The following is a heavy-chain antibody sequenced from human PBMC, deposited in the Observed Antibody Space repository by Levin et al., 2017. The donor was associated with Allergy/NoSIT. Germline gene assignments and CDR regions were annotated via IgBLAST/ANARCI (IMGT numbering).Heavy chain of an antibody. CDR2: IYYSA. Sequence: SETLSLTCTVSSGSISTSNYYWGWIRQPPGKGLEWIGSIYYSAYYSPSLKSRVTISVDTSKNQFFLKMRSVTAADTAVYYCAREIPSSSSRPGEFDIWGQGTMVTVSS. CDR1: SGSISTSNYY. D-gene: IGHD6-13*01. J-gene: IGHJ3*02. CDR3: AREIPSSSSRPGEFDI. V-gene: IGHV4-39*07.